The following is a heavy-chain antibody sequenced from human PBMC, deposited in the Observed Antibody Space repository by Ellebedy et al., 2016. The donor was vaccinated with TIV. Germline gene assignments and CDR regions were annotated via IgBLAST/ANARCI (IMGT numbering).Heavy chain of an antibody. CDR2: IYQDGSKQ. Sequence: PGGSLRLSCVASGFSLRSYWMSWVRQAPGKGLEWVANIYQDGSKQYYVDSVKGRFTISRDNANKSLFLQMNSLRGEDTAVYYCARRGSYGDYAVQVNSWFDRWGRGTLVTVSS. CDR3: ARRGSYGDYAVQVNSWFDR. D-gene: IGHD4-17*01. CDR1: GFSLRSYW. J-gene: IGHJ5*02. V-gene: IGHV3-7*01.